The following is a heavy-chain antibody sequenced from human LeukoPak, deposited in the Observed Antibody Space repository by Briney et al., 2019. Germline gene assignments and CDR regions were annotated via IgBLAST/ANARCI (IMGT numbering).Heavy chain of an antibody. CDR1: GFSFPYG. CDR3: AKDVSVESSGYLGGFDY. CDR2: ITNSGENT. D-gene: IGHD3-22*01. V-gene: IGHV3-23*01. Sequence: GGSLRLSCEASGFSFPYGMSWVRQAPGKGLEWVSGITNSGENTYYADSVKGRFTISRDNSKNTLYLQMNSLRAEDTAVYYCAKDVSVESSGYLGGFDYWGQGTLVTVSS. J-gene: IGHJ4*02.